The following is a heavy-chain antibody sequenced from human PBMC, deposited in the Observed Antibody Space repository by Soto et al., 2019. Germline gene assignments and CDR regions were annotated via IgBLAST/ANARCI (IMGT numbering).Heavy chain of an antibody. V-gene: IGHV4-39*01. J-gene: IGHJ4*02. Sequence: QLQLQESGPGLVKPSETLSLTCTVSGGSISSSSYYWGWIRQPPGKGLEWIGSIYYSGSTYYNPSLKSRVTISVDTSKNQFSLKLSSVTAADTAVYYCARHSKGRGYYSYYFDYWGQGTLVTVSS. CDR1: GGSISSSSYY. CDR2: IYYSGST. D-gene: IGHD3-22*01. CDR3: ARHSKGRGYYSYYFDY.